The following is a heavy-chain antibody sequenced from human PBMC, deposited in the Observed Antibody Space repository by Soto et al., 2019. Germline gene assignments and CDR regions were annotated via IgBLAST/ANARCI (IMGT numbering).Heavy chain of an antibody. CDR1: GGSISSGGYY. D-gene: IGHD3-16*02. J-gene: IGHJ5*02. CDR3: ASSFGGAIVRGWFDP. CDR2: IYYNGST. V-gene: IGHV4-31*03. Sequence: QVQLQESGPGLVKPSQTLSLTCTVSGGSISSGGYYWSWIRQHQGKGLEWIGYIYYNGSTYYNPSLKRRGPITVDTSKNQCSLKLSAVTAADTAVFYCASSFGGAIVRGWFDPWGQGTLVTVS.